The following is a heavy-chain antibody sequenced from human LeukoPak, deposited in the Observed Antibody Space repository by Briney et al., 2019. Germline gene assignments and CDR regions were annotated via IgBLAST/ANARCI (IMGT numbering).Heavy chain of an antibody. CDR2: ISGNTGST. D-gene: IGHD2-15*01. J-gene: IGHJ6*02. CDR1: GFTFSTYA. V-gene: IGHV3-23*01. Sequence: GGSLRLSCAASGFTFSTYAMTWVRQAPGKGPEWVSSISGNTGSTFYSDSVKGRFAISRDDSNNTLFLQMNSLIAEDTAVYYCAKSDLLLVVAGDAMDVWGQGATVTVSS. CDR3: AKSDLLLVVAGDAMDV.